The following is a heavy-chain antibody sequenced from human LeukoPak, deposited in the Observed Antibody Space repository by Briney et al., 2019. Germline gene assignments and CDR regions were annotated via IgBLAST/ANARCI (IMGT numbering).Heavy chain of an antibody. V-gene: IGHV3-21*06. Sequence: NPGGSLRLSCAASGFAFSSYNMKWVRQARGKGLEWVSFISTTSTYIYYGDSVKGRFTVSRDNSKNLLYLQMDSLRVEDTAVYYCARAGTCCSTSCDGGIEYWGQGTLVTVSS. CDR3: ARAGTCCSTSCDGGIEY. D-gene: IGHD2-2*01. CDR1: GFAFSSYN. J-gene: IGHJ4*02. CDR2: ISTTSTYI.